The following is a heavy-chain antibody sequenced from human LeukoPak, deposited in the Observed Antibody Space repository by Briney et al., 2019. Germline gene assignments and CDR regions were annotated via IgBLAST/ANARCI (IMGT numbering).Heavy chain of an antibody. CDR1: NYSINSGHY. V-gene: IGHV4-38-2*02. CDR3: ARGRYYMDV. Sequence: SETLSLTCIVSNYSINSGHYWGWIRQPPGKGLEWIGSIYHTGFTYSNPSLTSRLTMSIDASKNEFSLKLSSVTAADTAVYYCARGRYYMDVWGKGTTVTVSS. CDR2: IYHTGFT. J-gene: IGHJ6*03.